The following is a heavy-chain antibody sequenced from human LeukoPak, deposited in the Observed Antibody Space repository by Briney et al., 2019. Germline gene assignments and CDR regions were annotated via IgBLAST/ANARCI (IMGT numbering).Heavy chain of an antibody. CDR1: GFTFSDYY. J-gene: IGHJ1*01. V-gene: IGHV4-59*01. CDR2: IYYSGST. Sequence: KPGGSLRLSCAASGFTFSDYYMSWIRQAPGKGLEWIGYIYYSGSTNYNPSLKSRVTISVDTSKNQFSLKLSSVTAADTAVYYCARVGDIVVVVAATRRPELYFQHWGQGTLVTVSS. CDR3: ARVGDIVVVVAATRRPELYFQH. D-gene: IGHD2-15*01.